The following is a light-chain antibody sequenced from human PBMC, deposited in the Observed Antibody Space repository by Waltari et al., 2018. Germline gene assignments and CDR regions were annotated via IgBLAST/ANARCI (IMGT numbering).Light chain of an antibody. Sequence: DIQMTQSPSSVSAPVGDRVTITCRASQGINSWLAWYQQKPGKAPRLLIYAASNLQSGVPSRFSGSGSGTDFTLTISSLQPEDVAVYYCQQYYDIPWTFGQGTKVEIK. CDR2: AAS. CDR1: QGINSW. J-gene: IGKJ1*01. V-gene: IGKV1-12*01. CDR3: QQYYDIPWT.